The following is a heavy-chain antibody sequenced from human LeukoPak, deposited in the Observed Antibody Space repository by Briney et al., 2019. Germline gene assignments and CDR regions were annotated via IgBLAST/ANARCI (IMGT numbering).Heavy chain of an antibody. CDR2: INPSGGST. CDR3: ARDWLVVAANTNYYYMDV. J-gene: IGHJ6*03. D-gene: IGHD2-15*01. V-gene: IGHV1-46*01. Sequence: ASVKVSCKASVYTFTSYYMHWVRQAPGQGLEWMGIINPSGGSTSYAQKFQGRVTMTRDTSTSTVYMELSSLRSEDTAVYYCARDWLVVAANTNYYYMDVWGKGTTVTISS. CDR1: VYTFTSYY.